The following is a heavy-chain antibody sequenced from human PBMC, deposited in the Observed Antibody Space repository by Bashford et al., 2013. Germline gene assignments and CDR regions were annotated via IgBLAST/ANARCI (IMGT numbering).Heavy chain of an antibody. J-gene: IGHJ4*02. Sequence: GSLRLSCVASRLNFNDQYMIWIRQAPGKGLEWVSYISGSGSNMYYADSVKGRFTISRDNAKNSLYLQMNSLRAEDTAVYYCATLHYYSSPDWGQGTLVTVSS. V-gene: IGHV3-11*01. CDR1: RLNFNDQY. D-gene: IGHD6-13*01. CDR2: ISGSGSNM. CDR3: ATLHYYSSPD.